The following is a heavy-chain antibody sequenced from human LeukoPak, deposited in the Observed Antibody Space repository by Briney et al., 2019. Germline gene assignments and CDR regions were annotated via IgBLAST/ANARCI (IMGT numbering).Heavy chain of an antibody. J-gene: IGHJ4*02. CDR2: ISGFNGNT. CDR3: ARDHGGYSPY. CDR1: GYNFNDFA. V-gene: IGHV1-18*04. Sequence: GASVKVSCKASGYNFNDFAVDWVRQAPGQGLEWMGWISGFNGNTKYPQNLQGRVTMTIDTSTSTAYMEVKNLRSDDTAVYYCARDHGGYSPYWGQGTLVTVSS. D-gene: IGHD3-22*01.